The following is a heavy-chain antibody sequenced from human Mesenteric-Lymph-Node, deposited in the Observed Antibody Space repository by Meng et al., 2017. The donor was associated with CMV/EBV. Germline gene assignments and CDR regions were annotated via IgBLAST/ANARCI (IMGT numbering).Heavy chain of an antibody. D-gene: IGHD3-10*01. CDR2: NSGSGGST. CDR3: AKEVVGGYYGSGSYLYFDY. J-gene: IGHJ4*02. V-gene: IGHV3-23*01. CDR1: FSSYA. Sequence: FSSYAMSWVRQAPGKGLEWVSANSGSGGSTYYVDSVKGRFTISRDNSKNTLYLHMNSLRAEDTAVYYCAKEVVGGYYGSGSYLYFDYWGQGTLVTVSS.